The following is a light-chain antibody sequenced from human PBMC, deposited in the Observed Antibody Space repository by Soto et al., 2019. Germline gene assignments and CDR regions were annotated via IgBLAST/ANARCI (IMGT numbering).Light chain of an antibody. CDR2: DSS. J-gene: IGKJ4*01. CDR1: QSVSSY. V-gene: IGKV3-11*01. Sequence: EIVLTQFPATLSLSPGDGATLSCRASQSVSSYLAWYQQKRGQAPRLLIYDSSHRATGVPARFSGSGSGTDFSLIISSLEPEEFAVYYCQQRSVWPLTFGGGTKVEIK. CDR3: QQRSVWPLT.